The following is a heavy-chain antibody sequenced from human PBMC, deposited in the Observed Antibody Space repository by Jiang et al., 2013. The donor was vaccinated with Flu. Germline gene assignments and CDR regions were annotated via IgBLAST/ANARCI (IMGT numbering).Heavy chain of an antibody. D-gene: IGHD3-3*01. CDR3: ARGPLFFWSGYYRGYFDY. CDR1: GGSFSGYY. J-gene: IGHJ4*02. V-gene: IGHV4-34*01. CDR2: INHSGST. Sequence: LLKPSETLSLTCAVYGGSFSGYYWSWIRQPPGKGLEWIGEINHSGSTNYNPSLKSRVTISVDTSKNQFSLKLSSVTAADTAVYYCARGPLFFWSGYYRGYFDYWGQGTLVTVSS.